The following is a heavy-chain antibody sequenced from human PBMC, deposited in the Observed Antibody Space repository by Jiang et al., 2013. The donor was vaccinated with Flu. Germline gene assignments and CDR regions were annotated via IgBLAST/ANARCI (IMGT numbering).Heavy chain of an antibody. CDR3: AREHRYQLLYFSSSRRYWYFDL. CDR1: GYTFTSYY. Sequence: GAEVKKPGASVKVSCKASGYTFTSYYMHWVRQAPEQGLEWMGIINPSGGSTSYAQKFQGRVTMTRDTSTSAVYMELSSLRSEDTAVYYCAREHRYQLLYFSSSRRYWYFDLWGRGTLVTVSS. J-gene: IGHJ2*01. CDR2: INPSGGST. D-gene: IGHD2-2*02. V-gene: IGHV1-46*01.